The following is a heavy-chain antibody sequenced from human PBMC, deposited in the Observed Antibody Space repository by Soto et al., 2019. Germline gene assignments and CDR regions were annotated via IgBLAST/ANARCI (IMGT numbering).Heavy chain of an antibody. CDR3: ARGACITCYYDDWFDT. CDR1: GFSFSDYY. J-gene: IGHJ5*02. CDR2: ISGSGDNI. V-gene: IGHV3-11*01. D-gene: IGHD2-15*01. Sequence: QVQLVESGGDLVKPGGSLRVSCAASGFSFSDYYMTWIRQAPGKGLEWVSYISGSGDNIHYADSVKGRFTISRDNAKNSLYLQMDSLRVEDTAVYYCARGACITCYYDDWFDTWGQGTLVTVSS.